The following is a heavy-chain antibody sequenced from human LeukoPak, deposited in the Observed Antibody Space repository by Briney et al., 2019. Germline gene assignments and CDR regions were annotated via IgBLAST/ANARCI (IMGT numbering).Heavy chain of an antibody. CDR2: ISSSGSTI. J-gene: IGHJ4*02. CDR1: RFTFSDYY. CDR3: ARDVRELGHDFDY. V-gene: IGHV3-11*01. D-gene: IGHD3-10*02. Sequence: GGSLRLSCAASRFTFSDYYMSWIRQAPGKGLEWVSYISSSGSTIYYADSVKGRFTISRDNAKNSLYLQMNSLRAEDTAVYYCARDVRELGHDFDYWGQGTLVTVSS.